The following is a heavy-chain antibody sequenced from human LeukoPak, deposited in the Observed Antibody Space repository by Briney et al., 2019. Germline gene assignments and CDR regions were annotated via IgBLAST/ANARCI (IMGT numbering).Heavy chain of an antibody. V-gene: IGHV1-2*02. Sequence: GASMKVSCRASGHTLTVHYIHWVRQGPGQGLGWLGWITLHSGDTHYAQKYQGRLTMTSDTSISTGYMELSRLQFDDTAVYYCAREGQLGLDNWGQGTLVTVSS. CDR1: GHTLTVHY. CDR2: ITLHSGDT. CDR3: AREGQLGLDN. D-gene: IGHD1-1*01. J-gene: IGHJ1*01.